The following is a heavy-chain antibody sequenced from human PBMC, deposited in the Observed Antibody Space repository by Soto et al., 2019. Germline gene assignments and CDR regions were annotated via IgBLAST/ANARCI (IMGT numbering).Heavy chain of an antibody. CDR1: GYTLTELS. V-gene: IGHV1-24*01. Sequence: ASVKVSCKVSGYTLTELSMHWVRQAPGKGLEWMGGFDPEDGETIYAQKFQGRVTMTEDTSTDTAYMELSSLRSEDTAVYYCATESIAARQTFYGMDVWGQGTTVTVSS. D-gene: IGHD6-6*01. CDR2: FDPEDGET. CDR3: ATESIAARQTFYGMDV. J-gene: IGHJ6*02.